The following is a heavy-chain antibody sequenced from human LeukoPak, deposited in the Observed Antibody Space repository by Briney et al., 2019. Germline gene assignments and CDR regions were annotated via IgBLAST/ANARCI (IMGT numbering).Heavy chain of an antibody. CDR3: AKTNRDGYNLYFDY. CDR1: GFTFSSYG. D-gene: IGHD5-24*01. V-gene: IGHV3-30*02. J-gene: IGHJ4*02. CDR2: IRYDGSNK. Sequence: PGGSLRLSCAASGFTFSSYGMHWVRQAPGKGLEWVAFIRYDGSNKYYADSVKGRFTISRDNSKNTLYLQMNSLRAEDTAVYYCAKTNRDGYNLYFDYWGQGTLVTVSS.